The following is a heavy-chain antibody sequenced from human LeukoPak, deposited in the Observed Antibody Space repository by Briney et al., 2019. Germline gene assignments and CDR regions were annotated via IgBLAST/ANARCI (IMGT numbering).Heavy chain of an antibody. D-gene: IGHD5-24*01. J-gene: IGHJ4*02. Sequence: SETLSLTCAVYGGSFSGYYWSWIRQPPGKGLEWIGEINHSGSTNYNPSLKSRVTISVDTSKNQFSLKLSSVTAADTAVYYCARAERWLQYYFDYWGQGTLVTVST. V-gene: IGHV4-34*01. CDR2: INHSGST. CDR1: GGSFSGYY. CDR3: ARAERWLQYYFDY.